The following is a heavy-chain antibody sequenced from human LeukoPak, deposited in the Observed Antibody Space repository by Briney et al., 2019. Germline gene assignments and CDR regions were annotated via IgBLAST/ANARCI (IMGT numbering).Heavy chain of an antibody. V-gene: IGHV3-30*18. CDR2: ISYDGSNK. CDR1: GFTFSSYG. J-gene: IGHJ4*02. CDR3: AKGGGGSSWLDY. D-gene: IGHD6-13*01. Sequence: GRSLRLSCAASGFTFSSYGMHWVRQAPGKGLEWVAVISYDGSNKYYADSVKGRFTISRDNSKNTLYLQMNSLRAEDPAVYYCAKGGGGSSWLDYWGQGTLVTVSS.